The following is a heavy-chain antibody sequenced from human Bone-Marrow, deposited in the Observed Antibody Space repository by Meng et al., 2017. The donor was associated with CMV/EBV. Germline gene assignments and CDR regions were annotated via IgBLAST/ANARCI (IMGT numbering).Heavy chain of an antibody. D-gene: IGHD3-10*01. CDR2: ISSSSYI. J-gene: IGHJ4*02. V-gene: IGHV3-21*05. CDR1: GFTFSSYS. Sequence: GGSLRLSCAASGFTFSSYSMNWVRQAPGKGLEWVSYISSSSYIYYADSVKGRFTISRDNAKNSLYLQMNSLRAEDTAVYYCARDVGGSGSYWGQGTLVTVSS. CDR3: ARDVGGSGSY.